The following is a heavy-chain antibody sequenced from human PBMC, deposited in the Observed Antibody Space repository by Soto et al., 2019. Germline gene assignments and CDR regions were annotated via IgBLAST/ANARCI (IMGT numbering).Heavy chain of an antibody. CDR2: IIPIFGTA. CDR3: ARGVYYGSGSLPFDY. Sequence: SVKVSCKASGGTFSSYAISWVRQAPGQGLEWMGGIIPIFGTANYAQKFQGRVTITADESTSTAYMELSSLRSEDTAVYYCARGVYYGSGSLPFDYWGQGTMVTVSS. J-gene: IGHJ4*02. D-gene: IGHD3-10*01. CDR1: GGTFSSYA. V-gene: IGHV1-69*13.